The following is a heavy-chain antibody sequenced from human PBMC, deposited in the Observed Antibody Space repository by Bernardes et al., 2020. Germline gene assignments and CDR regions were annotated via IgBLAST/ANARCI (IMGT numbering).Heavy chain of an antibody. CDR1: GYTFTSYD. Sequence: ASVKVSCKASGYTFTSYDINWVRQATGQGLEWMGWINPNSGNTGYAQKFQGRVTMTRNTSISTAYMELSSLRSEDTAVYYCSRTKKQWSRVRNYYYYYMDVWGKGTTVIGS. CDR2: INPNSGNT. D-gene: IGHD6-19*01. CDR3: SRTKKQWSRVRNYYYYYMDV. V-gene: IGHV1-8*01. J-gene: IGHJ6*03.